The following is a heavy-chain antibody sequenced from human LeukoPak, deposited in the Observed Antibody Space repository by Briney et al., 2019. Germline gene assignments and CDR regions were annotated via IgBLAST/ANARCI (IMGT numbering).Heavy chain of an antibody. V-gene: IGHV1-8*01. CDR1: GYTFTSYD. CDR3: ARPVERITMIVTPRGGAFDI. Sequence: GASVKVSCKASGYTFTSYDINWVRQATGQGLEWMGWMNPNSGNTGYAQKFQGRVTMTRDMSTSTVYMELSSLRSEDTAVYYCARPVERITMIVTPRGGAFDIWGQGTMVTVSS. J-gene: IGHJ3*02. CDR2: MNPNSGNT. D-gene: IGHD3-22*01.